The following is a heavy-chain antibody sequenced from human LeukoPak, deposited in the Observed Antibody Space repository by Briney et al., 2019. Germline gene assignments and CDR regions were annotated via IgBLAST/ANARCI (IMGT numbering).Heavy chain of an antibody. CDR3: AKDRLFGSGLNGPHYYYGMDV. V-gene: IGHV3-30*18. Sequence: PGNSLRLSCAASDFSFSNYGMHWVRQAPGKGLEWVAVILYDGNNKHYAESVKGRFTISRDNSNNMLYLQVNSLRPEDTAVYYCAKDRLFGSGLNGPHYYYGMDVWGQGTTVTVSS. J-gene: IGHJ6*02. CDR2: ILYDGNNK. D-gene: IGHD1-26*01. CDR1: DFSFSNYG.